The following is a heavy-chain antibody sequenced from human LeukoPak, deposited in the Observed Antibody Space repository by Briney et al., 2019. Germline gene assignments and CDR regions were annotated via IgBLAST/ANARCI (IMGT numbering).Heavy chain of an antibody. D-gene: IGHD3-22*01. CDR2: INYSGST. CDR1: GGSFSGYY. CDR3: ASIYYYDSSGPADNWFGP. V-gene: IGHV4-34*01. J-gene: IGHJ5*02. Sequence: SETLSLTCAVYGGSFSGYYWSWIRQPPGKGLEWIGEINYSGSTNYNPSLKSRVTISVDTSKNQFSLKLSSVTAADTAVYYCASIYYYDSSGPADNWFGPWGQGTLVTVSS.